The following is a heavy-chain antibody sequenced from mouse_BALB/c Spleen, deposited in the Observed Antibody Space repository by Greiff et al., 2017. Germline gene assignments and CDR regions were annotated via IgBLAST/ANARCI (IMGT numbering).Heavy chain of an antibody. D-gene: IGHD2-4*01. V-gene: IGHV5-9-4*01. J-gene: IGHJ3*01. Sequence: EVMLVESGGGLVKPGGSLKLSCAASGFTFSSYAMSWVRQSPEKRLEWVAEISSGGSYTYYPDTVTGRFTIAGDNAKNTLYLEMSSLRSEDTAMYCCAREGLRAWFAYWGQGTLVTVSA. CDR3: AREGLRAWFAY. CDR2: ISSGGSYT. CDR1: GFTFSSYA.